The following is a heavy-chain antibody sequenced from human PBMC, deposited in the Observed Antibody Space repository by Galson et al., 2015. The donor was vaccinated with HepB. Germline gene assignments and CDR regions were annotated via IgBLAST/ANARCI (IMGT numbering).Heavy chain of an antibody. CDR3: ARLSKFRLLADAFDI. CDR1: GCTFSSYG. CDR2: VIPNFNKT. Sequence: SVKVSCKASGCTFSSYGISWVRQAPGQGLEWVGGVIPNFNKTNHAQKLQGRVTITADESTNTAYMELSSLSFEDTAVYYCARLSKFRLLADAFDIWGQGTMVTVSS. V-gene: IGHV1-69*13. J-gene: IGHJ3*02. D-gene: IGHD3-16*01.